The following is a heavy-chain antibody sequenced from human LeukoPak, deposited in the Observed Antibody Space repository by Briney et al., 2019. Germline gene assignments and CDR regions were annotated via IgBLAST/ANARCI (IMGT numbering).Heavy chain of an antibody. D-gene: IGHD1-26*01. Sequence: SETLSLTCTVSGYSISSGYYWGWIRQPPGKGLEWIGSIYHSGSTYYNPSLKSRVTISVDTSKNQFSLHLSSVTGADTAVYYCARDIREVGDSHYFDYWGQGALVTVTS. J-gene: IGHJ4*02. CDR3: ARDIREVGDSHYFDY. V-gene: IGHV4-38-2*02. CDR1: GYSISSGYY. CDR2: IYHSGST.